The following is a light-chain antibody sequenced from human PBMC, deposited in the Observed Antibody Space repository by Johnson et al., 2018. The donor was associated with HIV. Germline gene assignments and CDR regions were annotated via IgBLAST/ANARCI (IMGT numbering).Light chain of an antibody. CDR2: DNN. J-gene: IGLJ1*01. V-gene: IGLV1-51*01. Sequence: QSVLTQPPSVSAAPGQTVTISCSGSNSNIGNNYVSWYQQLPGTAPKLLIYDNNKRPSGIPDRFSGSKSGTSATLGITGLQTGDEADYYCGTWDSSLSAFYVFGTGTKVTVL. CDR3: GTWDSSLSAFYV. CDR1: NSNIGNNY.